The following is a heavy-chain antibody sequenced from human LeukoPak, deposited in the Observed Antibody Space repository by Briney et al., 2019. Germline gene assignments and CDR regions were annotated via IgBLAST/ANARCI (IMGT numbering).Heavy chain of an antibody. CDR2: ISSDGSSA. CDR3: ATFVGIAAG. V-gene: IGHV3-74*01. Sequence: PGGSLRLSCAVSGFTFSSNWMYWVRQAPGKGLVWVSRISSDGSSATYAASVKGRFTISRDKAKTTLYLQMNSLRAEDTAVYYCATFVGIAAGWGEGTLVTVSS. CDR1: GFTFSSNW. D-gene: IGHD6-13*01. J-gene: IGHJ4*02.